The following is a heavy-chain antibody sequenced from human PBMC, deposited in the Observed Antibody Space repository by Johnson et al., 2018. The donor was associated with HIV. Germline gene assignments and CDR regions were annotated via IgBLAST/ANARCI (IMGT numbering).Heavy chain of an antibody. J-gene: IGHJ3*02. Sequence: EVQLVESGGGVVRPGGSLRLSCAASGFTFGDYGMSWVRQVPGKGLEWVSGINWNGGSTGYADSVKGRFTISRDNAKNSLYLQMNSLTVEDTALYYCAGLGGSHDAVDIWGQGTMVTVSS. CDR2: INWNGGST. V-gene: IGHV3-20*04. D-gene: IGHD1-26*01. CDR3: AGLGGSHDAVDI. CDR1: GFTFGDYG.